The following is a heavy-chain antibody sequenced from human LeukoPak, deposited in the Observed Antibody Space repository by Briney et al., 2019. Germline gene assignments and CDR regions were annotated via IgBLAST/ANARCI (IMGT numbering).Heavy chain of an antibody. CDR2: IYSGGST. CDR1: GFTVSSNY. J-gene: IGHJ4*02. Sequence: GGSLRLSCAASGFTVSSNYMSWVRQAPGKGLGWVSVIYSGGSTYYADSVKGRFTISRDNSKNTLYLQMNSLRAEDTAVYYCARGTTIAVAGEDYWGQGTLVTVSS. CDR3: ARGTTIAVAGEDY. V-gene: IGHV3-53*01. D-gene: IGHD6-19*01.